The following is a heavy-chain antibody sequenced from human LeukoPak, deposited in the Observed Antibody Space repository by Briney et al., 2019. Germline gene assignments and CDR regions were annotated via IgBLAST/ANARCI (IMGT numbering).Heavy chain of an antibody. CDR2: IYYSGST. V-gene: IGHV4-59*01. Sequence: SETLSLTCTVSGGSISSYCWSWIRQPPGKGLQWIGYIYYSGSTNYNPSLKSRVTISVDTSKNQFSLKLSSVTAADTAVYYCARANGAYKSFDNWGQGTRVTVSS. J-gene: IGHJ4*02. CDR3: ARANGAYKSFDN. D-gene: IGHD4-17*01. CDR1: GGSISSYC.